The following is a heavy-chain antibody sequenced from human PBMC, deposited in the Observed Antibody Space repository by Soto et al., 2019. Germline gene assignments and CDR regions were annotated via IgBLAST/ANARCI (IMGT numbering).Heavy chain of an antibody. CDR1: GYTFTSYD. Sequence: GASVKVSCKASGYTFTSYDINWVRQATGQGLEWIGFMNPHSGNTGFAQNFQGRVAMTRDNSITTAYMELTSLRPDDTAVYYCASGTRVIEGIYYYYGLYXWGQGTTVTVS. V-gene: IGHV1-8*01. CDR2: MNPHSGNT. J-gene: IGHJ6*02. CDR3: ASGTRVIEGIYYYYGLYX. D-gene: IGHD3-10*01.